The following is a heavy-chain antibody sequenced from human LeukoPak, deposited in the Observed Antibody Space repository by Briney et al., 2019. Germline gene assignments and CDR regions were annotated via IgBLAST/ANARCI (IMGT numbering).Heavy chain of an antibody. CDR3: ARLTGTEGAFDI. D-gene: IGHD1/OR15-1a*01. Sequence: ASVKVSCQTSGYTFSSYEINWVRQATGQGLEWMGWMNPNSGNTGYAQKFQGRVTITRNTSISTAYMELSSLRSEDTAVYYCARLTGTEGAFDIWGQGTMVTVSS. V-gene: IGHV1-8*01. J-gene: IGHJ3*02. CDR2: MNPNSGNT. CDR1: GYTFSSYE.